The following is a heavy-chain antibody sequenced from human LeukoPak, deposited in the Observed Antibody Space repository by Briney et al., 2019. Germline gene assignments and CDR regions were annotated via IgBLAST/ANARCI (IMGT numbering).Heavy chain of an antibody. CDR3: ARGPYCGGDCYPGFDY. V-gene: IGHV1-18*04. CDR1: GYTFTSYG. CDR2: ISAYNGNT. Sequence: ASVKVSCKASGYTFTSYGISWVRQPPGQGLEWMGWISAYNGNTNYAQKLQGRVTMTTDTSTSTAYMELRSLRSDDTAVYYCARGPYCGGDCYPGFDYWGQGTLVTVSS. J-gene: IGHJ4*02. D-gene: IGHD2-21*02.